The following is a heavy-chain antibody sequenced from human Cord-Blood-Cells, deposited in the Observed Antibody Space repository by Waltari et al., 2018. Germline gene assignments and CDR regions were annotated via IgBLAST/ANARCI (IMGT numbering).Heavy chain of an antibody. D-gene: IGHD2-2*01. CDR3: VRHFGRNIVVVPAAIDY. CDR2: IYYSGST. Sequence: QLQLQESGPGLVKPSETLSLTCTVSGGSISSSSYYWGWIRQPPGKGLEWIGSIYYSGSTYYNPSLKSRVTISVDTSKNQFSLKLSSVTAADTAVYYCVRHFGRNIVVVPAAIDYWGQGTLVTVSS. V-gene: IGHV4-39*01. J-gene: IGHJ4*02. CDR1: GGSISSSSYY.